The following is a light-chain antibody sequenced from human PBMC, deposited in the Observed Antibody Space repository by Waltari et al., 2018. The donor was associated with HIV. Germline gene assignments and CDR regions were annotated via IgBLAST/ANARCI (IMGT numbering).Light chain of an antibody. V-gene: IGLV1-44*01. CDR2: SNS. Sequence: SVFTQSPSASWIPGPRVTIPCSGGTSNIGSNSVRWYQQVPGTAPQLFMFSNSLRPSGVPDLFSGSKSGTSASLAISGLQSEDEADYYCATWDDTLDGPVFGGGTRLTVL. CDR3: ATWDDTLDGPV. CDR1: TSNIGSNS. J-gene: IGLJ3*02.